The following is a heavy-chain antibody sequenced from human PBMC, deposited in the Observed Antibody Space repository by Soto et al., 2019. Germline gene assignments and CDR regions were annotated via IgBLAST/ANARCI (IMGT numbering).Heavy chain of an antibody. CDR1: GFTFSSYA. J-gene: IGHJ4*02. Sequence: EVPLLESGGGLVQPGGSLRLSCAASGFTFSSYAMSWVRRAPGKGLEWVSVISGSGDSTYYADSVKGRFTISRDNSKNTLYLQMNSLRAEATAVYYCARVDTAMVLDYWGQGTLVTVSS. D-gene: IGHD5-18*01. CDR2: ISGSGDST. CDR3: ARVDTAMVLDY. V-gene: IGHV3-23*01.